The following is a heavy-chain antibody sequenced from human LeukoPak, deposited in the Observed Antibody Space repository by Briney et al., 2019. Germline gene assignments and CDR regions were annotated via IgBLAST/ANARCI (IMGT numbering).Heavy chain of an antibody. D-gene: IGHD3-10*01. Sequence: GGSLRLSCAASGFTFSSYGMHWVRQAPGKGLEGVAFIRYDGSNKYYADSVKGRFTISRDNSKNTLYLQMNSLRAEDTAVYYCAKGYYYYGSGNYFDYWGQGTLVTVSS. V-gene: IGHV3-30*02. J-gene: IGHJ4*02. CDR2: IRYDGSNK. CDR1: GFTFSSYG. CDR3: AKGYYYYGSGNYFDY.